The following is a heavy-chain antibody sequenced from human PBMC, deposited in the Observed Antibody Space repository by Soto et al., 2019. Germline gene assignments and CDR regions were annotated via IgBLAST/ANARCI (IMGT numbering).Heavy chain of an antibody. CDR3: AREHIVVVTAIVPLDY. V-gene: IGHV1-46*01. CDR2: INPSGGST. CDR1: GYTFTSYY. J-gene: IGHJ4*02. Sequence: ASVKVSCKASGYTFTSYYMHWVRQAPGQGLEWMGIINPSGGSTSYAQKFQGRVTMTRDTSTSTVYMELSSLRSEDTAVYYCAREHIVVVTAIVPLDYWGQGTLVTV. D-gene: IGHD2-21*02.